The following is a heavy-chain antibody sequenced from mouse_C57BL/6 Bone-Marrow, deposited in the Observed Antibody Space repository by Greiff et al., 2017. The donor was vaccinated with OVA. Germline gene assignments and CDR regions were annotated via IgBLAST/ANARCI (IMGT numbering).Heavy chain of an antibody. D-gene: IGHD1-1*01. CDR2: IDPETGGT. J-gene: IGHJ1*03. CDR3: TRDYGSSYDWYFDV. Sequence: QVQLQKSGAELVRPGASVTLSCKASGYTFTDYEMHWVKQTPVHGLEWIGAIDPETGGTAYNQKFKGKAILTADKSSSTAYMELRSLTSEDSAVYYCTRDYGSSYDWYFDVWGTGTTVTVSS. V-gene: IGHV1-15*01. CDR1: GYTFTDYE.